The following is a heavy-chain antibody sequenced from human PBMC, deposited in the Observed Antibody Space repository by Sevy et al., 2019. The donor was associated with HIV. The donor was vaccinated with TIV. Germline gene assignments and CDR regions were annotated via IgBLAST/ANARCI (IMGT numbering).Heavy chain of an antibody. Sequence: SETLSLTCTVSGASISGDDYYWSWIRQPPGKGLEWIGYIYCTGSTYYNPSLRSRVTISLDTSKNQFSLKMNSVTAADTAIYYCARDPREATRGYSFGFWGQGTLVTVSS. CDR3: ARDPREATRGYSFGF. V-gene: IGHV4-30-4*01. CDR2: IYCTGST. D-gene: IGHD5-18*01. CDR1: GASISGDDYY. J-gene: IGHJ4*02.